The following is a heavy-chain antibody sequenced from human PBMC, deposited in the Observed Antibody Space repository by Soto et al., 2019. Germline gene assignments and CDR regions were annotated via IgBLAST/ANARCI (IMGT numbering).Heavy chain of an antibody. D-gene: IGHD6-6*01. J-gene: IGHJ4*02. CDR1: GFTFSSYA. V-gene: IGHV3-23*01. CDR3: ATRSSSSTFDY. Sequence: EVQLLESGGGLVQPGESLRLSCAASGFTFSSYAMSWVRQAPGKGLEWVSFISGSDDSTYYADSVKGRFTISRENSKNTLSLQMNSLRAEDTAVYYCATRSSSSTFDYWGQGTLVTVSS. CDR2: ISGSDDST.